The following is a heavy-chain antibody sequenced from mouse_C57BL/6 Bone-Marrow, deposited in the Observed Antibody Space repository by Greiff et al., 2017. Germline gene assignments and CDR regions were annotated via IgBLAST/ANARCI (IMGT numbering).Heavy chain of an antibody. D-gene: IGHD1-1*01. CDR1: GYTFTDYY. J-gene: IGHJ3*01. V-gene: IGHV1-19*01. CDR2: INPYNGGT. Sequence: VQLQQSGPVLVKPGASVKMSCKASGYTFTDYYMNWVKQSHGKSLEWIGVINPYNGGTSYNQKFKGKATLTVDKSSSTAYMELNSLTSEDSAVYYCASYYGTPFADWGQGTLVTVSA. CDR3: ASYYGTPFAD.